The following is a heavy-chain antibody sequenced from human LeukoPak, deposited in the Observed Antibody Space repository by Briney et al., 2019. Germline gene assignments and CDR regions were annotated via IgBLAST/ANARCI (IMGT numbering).Heavy chain of an antibody. CDR1: GYTFTGYY. D-gene: IGHD5-24*01. CDR3: ARDRDRDGYNPLGY. CDR2: INPNNGGT. Sequence: ASVKVSCKASGYTFTGYYMHWVRQAPGQGLEWMGWINPNNGGTNYAQKFQGRVTMTRDTSISTAYMELSRLRSDDTAVYYCARDRDRDGYNPLGYWGQGTLVTVSS. J-gene: IGHJ4*02. V-gene: IGHV1-2*02.